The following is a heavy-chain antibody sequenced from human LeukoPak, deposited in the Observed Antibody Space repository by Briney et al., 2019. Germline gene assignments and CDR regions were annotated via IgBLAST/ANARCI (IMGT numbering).Heavy chain of an antibody. CDR2: IYTSGST. Sequence: PSETLSHTCTVSGGSISSGSYYWSWIRQPAGKGLEWLGRIYTSGSTNYNPSLKSRVTISVDTSKNQFSLKLSSVTAADTAVYYCARITVSYYYGSGSYYPNYYFDYWGQGTLVTVSS. V-gene: IGHV4-61*02. CDR3: ARITVSYYYGSGSYYPNYYFDY. CDR1: GGSISSGSYY. J-gene: IGHJ4*02. D-gene: IGHD3-10*01.